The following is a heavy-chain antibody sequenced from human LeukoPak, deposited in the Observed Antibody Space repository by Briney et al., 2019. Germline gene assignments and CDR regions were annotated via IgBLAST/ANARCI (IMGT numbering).Heavy chain of an antibody. CDR3: ARVSGSGSYDWFDP. D-gene: IGHD1-26*01. Sequence: SETLSLTCTVSGGSISSHYWSWLRQPPGKGLEWLGYIYYSGSTNYNPSLKSRVTISVDTSKNQFSLKLSSVTAADTAVYYCARVSGSGSYDWFDPWGQGTLVTVSS. V-gene: IGHV4-59*11. CDR1: GGSISSHY. J-gene: IGHJ5*02. CDR2: IYYSGST.